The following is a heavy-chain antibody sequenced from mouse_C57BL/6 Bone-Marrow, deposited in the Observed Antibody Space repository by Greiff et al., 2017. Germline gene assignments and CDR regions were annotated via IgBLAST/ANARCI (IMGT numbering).Heavy chain of an antibody. J-gene: IGHJ1*03. V-gene: IGHV1-26*01. D-gene: IGHD1-1*01. Sequence: VQLQQSGPELVKPGASVKISCKASGYTFTDYYMNWVKQSHGKSLEWIGDINPNNGGTSYNQKFKGKATLTVDKSSSTAYMELRSLTSEDSAVYYCAREGGSSWHWYFDVWGTGTTVTVSS. CDR3: AREGGSSWHWYFDV. CDR2: INPNNGGT. CDR1: GYTFTDYY.